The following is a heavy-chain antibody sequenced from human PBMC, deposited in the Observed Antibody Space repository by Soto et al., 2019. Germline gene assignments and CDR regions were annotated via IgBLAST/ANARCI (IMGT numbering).Heavy chain of an antibody. V-gene: IGHV3-74*01. J-gene: IGHJ4*02. CDR2: IWDDGADS. CDR1: GFSFSSHW. Sequence: EVQLVESGGGLVQPGGSLRLSCAASGFSFSSHWMHWVRQAPGKGLVWVSRIWDDGADSGYADSVRGRFTISRDNAKSMLYLQMDSLRAEDTAVYYCARDVILGSGRFSNWGQGTLVSVSS. D-gene: IGHD3-10*01. CDR3: ARDVILGSGRFSN.